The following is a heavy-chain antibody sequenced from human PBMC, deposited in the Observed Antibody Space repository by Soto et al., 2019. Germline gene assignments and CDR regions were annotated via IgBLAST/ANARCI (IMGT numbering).Heavy chain of an antibody. CDR2: MNPNSGNT. CDR3: ARLPYCSSTSCYRRNDY. V-gene: IGHV1-8*01. Sequence: QVQLVQSVAEVKKPGASVKVSCKASGYTFTSYDINWVRQATGQGLEWMGWMNPNSGNTGYAQKFQGRVTMTRNTSISTAYMELSSLRSEDTAVYYCARLPYCSSTSCYRRNDYWGKGTLVTVSS. CDR1: GYTFTSYD. J-gene: IGHJ4*02. D-gene: IGHD2-2*01.